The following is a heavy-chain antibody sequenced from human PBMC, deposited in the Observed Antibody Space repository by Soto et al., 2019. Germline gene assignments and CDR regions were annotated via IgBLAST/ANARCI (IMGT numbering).Heavy chain of an antibody. CDR1: GFTFSSFA. J-gene: IGHJ5*02. V-gene: IGHV3-23*01. Sequence: AGGSLRLSCAASGFTFSSFAMSWVRQAPGKGLEWVSAISGSGASTYYADSVKGRFTISRDNSKDTLYLQMNSLRAEDTAVFYCATHSWTAAWGQGTLVTVSS. CDR3: ATHSWTAA. CDR2: ISGSGAST. D-gene: IGHD3-3*02.